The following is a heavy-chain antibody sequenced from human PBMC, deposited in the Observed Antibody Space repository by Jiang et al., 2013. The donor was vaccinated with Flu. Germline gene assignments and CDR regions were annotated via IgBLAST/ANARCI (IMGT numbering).Heavy chain of an antibody. Sequence: LVESGEPGQAWGSLRLSCTASGFTFDDHGMSWVRQAPGRGLEWVSGISWSGGSTGYAESVEGRFTISRDNAKNSLYLQMNSLRAEDTAFYYCTRGRFGSVGATTPDYWGQGTLVT. J-gene: IGHJ4*02. D-gene: IGHD1-26*01. CDR3: TRGRFGSVGATTPDY. CDR2: ISWSGGST. CDR1: GFTFDDHG. V-gene: IGHV3-20*04.